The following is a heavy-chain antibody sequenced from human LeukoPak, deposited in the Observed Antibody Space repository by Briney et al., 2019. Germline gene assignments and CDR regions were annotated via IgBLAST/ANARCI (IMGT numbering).Heavy chain of an antibody. J-gene: IGHJ6*02. V-gene: IGHV3-23*01. CDR3: AKGVSSGTFYYYGLDV. D-gene: IGHD1-1*01. CDR1: GFTFTTYA. CDR2: VRGSGSDT. Sequence: GGPLRLSCAASGFTFTTYAIRWVRQAPGKGLEWVSAVRGSGSDTYYADSVKGRFTISRDNSKNTLYLQMNSLRAEDTAIYYCAKGVSSGTFYYYGLDVWGQGTTVIVSS.